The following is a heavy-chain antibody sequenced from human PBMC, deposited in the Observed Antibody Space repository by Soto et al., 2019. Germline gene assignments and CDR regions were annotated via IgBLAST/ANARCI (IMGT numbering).Heavy chain of an antibody. D-gene: IGHD2-8*01. V-gene: IGHV4-39*01. CDR1: GASISGSRNY. J-gene: IGHJ4*02. CDR3: AARYCTDAVCYYFDY. CDR2: VHYSGST. Sequence: SETLSLTCSVSGASISGSRNYWGWIRQSPGKGLEWIGHVHYSGSTYYNPSLKSRVTISTDTSKNQFSLKLTSVTAADTAVYYCAARYCTDAVCYYFDYWGQGALVTVSS.